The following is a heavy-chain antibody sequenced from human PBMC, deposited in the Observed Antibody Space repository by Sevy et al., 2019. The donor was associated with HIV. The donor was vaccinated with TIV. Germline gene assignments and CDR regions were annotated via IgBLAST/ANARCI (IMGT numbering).Heavy chain of an antibody. CDR3: ARSMEQQLDAFDI. V-gene: IGHV4-39*01. CDR2: IYSYGET. CDR1: GASIRDSSYY. Sequence: SETLSLTCTVSGASIRDSSYYWAWIRQPPGKGLEWIGNIYSYGETYYNSSLKSRVTISVYTSKNQFSLSLTSVTAADTAIYFCARSMEQQLDAFDIWGQGTMVTVSS. J-gene: IGHJ3*02. D-gene: IGHD6-13*01.